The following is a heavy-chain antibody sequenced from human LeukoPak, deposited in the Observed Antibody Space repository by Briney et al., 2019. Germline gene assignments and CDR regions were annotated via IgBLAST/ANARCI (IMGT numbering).Heavy chain of an antibody. CDR2: ISGSGGST. J-gene: IGHJ4*02. D-gene: IGHD3-10*01. V-gene: IGHV3-23*01. CDR1: GFTFSSYA. CDR3: AGLPSVRGVIHDY. Sequence: GGSLRLSCAASGFTFSSYAMSWVRQAPGKGLEWVSAISGSGGSTYYADSVKGRFTISRDNSKNTLYLQMNSLRAEDTAVYYCAGLPSVRGVIHDYWGQGTLVTVSS.